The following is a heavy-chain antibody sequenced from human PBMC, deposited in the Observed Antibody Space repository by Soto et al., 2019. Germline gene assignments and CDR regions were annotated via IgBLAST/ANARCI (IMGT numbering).Heavy chain of an antibody. D-gene: IGHD2-21*02. CDR3: AKAFAAYCGGDCLDYFDY. J-gene: IGHJ4*02. Sequence: GGSLRLSCAASGFTFSNYAMSWVRQAPGKGLKWVSTISGSGSNTYYADSVKARFTISRDNSESTLYLQMSNLRAEDTAVYHFAKAFAAYCGGDCLDYFDYWGQGTLVTVSS. V-gene: IGHV3-23*01. CDR2: ISGSGSNT. CDR1: GFTFSNYA.